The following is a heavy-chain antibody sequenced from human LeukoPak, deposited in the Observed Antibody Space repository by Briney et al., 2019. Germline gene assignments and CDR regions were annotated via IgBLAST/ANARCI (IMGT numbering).Heavy chain of an antibody. CDR2: ISGSGDGT. D-gene: IGHD6-13*01. Sequence: SGRSLRLSCAASGFTFSSYAMSWVREAPGKGLEGGSGISGSGDGTYYADSVKARFTISRDNSQHTLYLQMNSLRVEDTAVYYCAKDASSSWYINAFDIWGEGTMATVSS. CDR1: GFTFSSYA. V-gene: IGHV3-23*01. CDR3: AKDASSSWYINAFDI. J-gene: IGHJ3*02.